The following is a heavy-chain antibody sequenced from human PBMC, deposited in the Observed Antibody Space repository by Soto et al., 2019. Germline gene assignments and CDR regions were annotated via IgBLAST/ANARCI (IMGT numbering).Heavy chain of an antibody. J-gene: IGHJ3*01. CDR1: GFTFSSYG. CDR3: AREGTHQGDAFDF. V-gene: IGHV3-33*01. Sequence: PGGSLRLSCAASGFTFSSYGMHWVRQAPGKGLEWVAVIWYDGSNKYYADSVKGRFTISRDNSKNTLYLQMNSLRAEDTAVYYCAREGTHQGDAFDFWGQGSSVTVSS. CDR2: IWYDGSNK.